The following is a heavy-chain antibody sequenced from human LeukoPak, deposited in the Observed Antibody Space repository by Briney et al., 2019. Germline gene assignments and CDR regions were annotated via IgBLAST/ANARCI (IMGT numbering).Heavy chain of an antibody. CDR2: ISGSGGST. CDR1: GFTFSSYA. D-gene: IGHD2-15*01. J-gene: IGHJ4*02. V-gene: IGHV3-23*01. CDR3: AKDQRGYCSGGSCYYDY. Sequence: GGSLRLSCAASGFTFSSYAMSWVRQAPGKGLEWVSAISGSGGSTYYADSVKGRFTISRDNSKNTLYLQMNSLRAEDTPVYYCAKDQRGYCSGGSCYYDYWGQGTLVTVSS.